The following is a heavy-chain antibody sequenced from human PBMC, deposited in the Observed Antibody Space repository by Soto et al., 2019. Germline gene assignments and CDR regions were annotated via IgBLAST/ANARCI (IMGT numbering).Heavy chain of an antibody. D-gene: IGHD3-3*01. Sequence: SETLSLTCTVSGGSISSSSYYWGWIRQPPGKGLEWIGSIYYSGSTYYNPSLKSRVTISVDTSKNQFSLKLSSVTAADTAVYYCARQDNTIFGVVISTHWFDPWGQGTLVTVSS. CDR2: IYYSGST. V-gene: IGHV4-39*01. CDR1: GGSISSSSYY. CDR3: ARQDNTIFGVVISTHWFDP. J-gene: IGHJ5*02.